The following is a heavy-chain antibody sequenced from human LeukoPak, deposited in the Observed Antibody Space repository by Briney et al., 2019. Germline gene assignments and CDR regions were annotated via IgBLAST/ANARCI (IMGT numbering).Heavy chain of an antibody. V-gene: IGHV3-21*01. Sequence: TGGSLRLSCAASGFTFSSYSMNWVRQAPGKGLEWVSSISSSSSYIYYADSVKGRFTISRDNAKNSLYLQMNSLRAEDTAVYYCARDDDYDFWSGYFPLYGMDVWGQGTTVTVSS. CDR1: GFTFSSYS. CDR2: ISSSSSYI. CDR3: ARDDDYDFWSGYFPLYGMDV. D-gene: IGHD3-3*01. J-gene: IGHJ6*02.